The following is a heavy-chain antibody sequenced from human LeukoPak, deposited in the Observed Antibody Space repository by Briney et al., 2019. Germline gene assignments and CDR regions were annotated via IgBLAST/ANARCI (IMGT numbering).Heavy chain of an antibody. CDR1: GFSFSSFA. Sequence: GGSLRLSCAASGFSFSSFAMSWVRQAPGKGLEWVSAICSSGGSTYYAGSVKGRFTISRDNSKNTLYLQMNSLRAEDSAVYYCAKEAGCRSTYCPAGSWGQGTLVTVAS. CDR2: ICSSGGST. J-gene: IGHJ5*02. CDR3: AKEAGCRSTYCPAGS. V-gene: IGHV3-23*01. D-gene: IGHD2-2*01.